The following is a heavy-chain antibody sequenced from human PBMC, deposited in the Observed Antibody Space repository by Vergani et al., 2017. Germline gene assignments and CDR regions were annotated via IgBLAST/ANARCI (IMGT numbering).Heavy chain of an antibody. J-gene: IGHJ4*02. D-gene: IGHD6-13*01. CDR2: IYYSGST. V-gene: IGHV4-39*01. Sequence: QLQLQESGPGLVKPSETLSLTCTVSGGSISSSSYYWGWIRQPPGKGLEWIGSIYYSGSTYYNPSLKSRVTISVDTSKNQFSLKLSSVTAADTAVYYCARSEQQPEVVEYWGQGTLVTVSS. CDR1: GGSISSSSYY. CDR3: ARSEQQPEVVEY.